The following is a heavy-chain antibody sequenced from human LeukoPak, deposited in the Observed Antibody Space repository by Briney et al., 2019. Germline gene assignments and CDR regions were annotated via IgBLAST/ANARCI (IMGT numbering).Heavy chain of an antibody. J-gene: IGHJ3*02. Sequence: GGSLRLSCAASGFTFNTYAMSWVRQAPGKGLEWVSAISPSGGITYYEDSVKGRFTISRDNSKNTLYLQMNSLRAEDTAVYYCAKGQGAFDIWGQGTMVTVSS. V-gene: IGHV3-23*01. CDR3: AKGQGAFDI. CDR2: ISPSGGIT. CDR1: GFTFNTYA.